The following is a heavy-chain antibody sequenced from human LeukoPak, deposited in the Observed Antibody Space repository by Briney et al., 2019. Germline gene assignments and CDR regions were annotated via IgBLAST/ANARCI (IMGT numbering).Heavy chain of an antibody. CDR2: INHSGST. J-gene: IGHJ4*02. CDR1: GGSISSSSYY. CDR3: ARGEWPPYYYGSGSYYDY. D-gene: IGHD3-10*01. V-gene: IGHV4-39*07. Sequence: SETPSLTCTVSGGSISSSSYYWGWIRQPPGKGLEWIGEINHSGSTNYNPSLKSRVTISVDTSKNQFSLKLSSVTAADTAVYYCARGEWPPYYYGSGSYYDYWGQGTLVTVSS.